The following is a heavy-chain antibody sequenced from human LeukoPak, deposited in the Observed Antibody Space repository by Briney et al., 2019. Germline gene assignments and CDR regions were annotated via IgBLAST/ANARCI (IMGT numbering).Heavy chain of an antibody. J-gene: IGHJ4*02. CDR2: ISGSGGST. V-gene: IGHV3-23*01. D-gene: IGHD4-23*01. Sequence: GGSLRLSCAASGFTFSSYAMSWVRQAPGKGLEWVSAISGSGGSTYFADSVKGRFTISRDNSKNTLYLQMNSLRAEDTAVYYCAKDFSFYGGNSGYYFDCWGQGTLVTVSS. CDR3: AKDFSFYGGNSGYYFDC. CDR1: GFTFSSYA.